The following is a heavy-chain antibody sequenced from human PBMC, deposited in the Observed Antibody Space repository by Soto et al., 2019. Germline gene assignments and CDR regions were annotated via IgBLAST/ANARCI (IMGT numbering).Heavy chain of an antibody. CDR1: EFIFSDFY. J-gene: IGHJ3*02. V-gene: IGHV3-11*04. Sequence: GGSLRLSCAASEFIFSDFYMSWFRQAPGKGLEWVSDISGSGSFIYNADSVKGRFTISRDNAKNSLYLQINSLRVEDMAVYYCASVGMWWAGAFDIWGQGTMVTVSS. CDR3: ASVGMWWAGAFDI. D-gene: IGHD2-21*01. CDR2: ISGSGSFI.